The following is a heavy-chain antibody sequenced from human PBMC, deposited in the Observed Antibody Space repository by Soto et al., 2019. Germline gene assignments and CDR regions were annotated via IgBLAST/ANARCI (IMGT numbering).Heavy chain of an antibody. V-gene: IGHV1-69*01. CDR2: IIPVFGTT. J-gene: IGHJ4*02. CDR1: GGLFSSFA. CDR3: ARGGGPYVWFNEF. D-gene: IGHD3-16*01. Sequence: GQLVQSGPEVKKPGSSVKVSCKDSGGLFSSFAISWVRQAPGQGLEWLGGIIPVFGTTNYAEKFQDRVTITADESTNTAYMELSSLTSGDTAMYYCARGGGPYVWFNEFWGQGTLVTVSS.